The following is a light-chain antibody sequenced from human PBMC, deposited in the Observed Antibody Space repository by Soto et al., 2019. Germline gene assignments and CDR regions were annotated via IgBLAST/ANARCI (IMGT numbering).Light chain of an antibody. V-gene: IGLV2-14*01. J-gene: IGLJ1*01. Sequence: QSVLTQPASVSGSPGQSITISCTGTSSDVGGYNYVSWYQQHPGKAPKLMIYEVGNRPSGVSNRFSGSKSGNTASLTISGLQAEDEADYYCSSYTSSSTLDVFGTGTKLTVL. CDR1: SSDVGGYNY. CDR3: SSYTSSSTLDV. CDR2: EVG.